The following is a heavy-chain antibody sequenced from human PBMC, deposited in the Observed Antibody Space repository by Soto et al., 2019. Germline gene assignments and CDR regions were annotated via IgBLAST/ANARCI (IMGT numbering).Heavy chain of an antibody. CDR2: VHINGNT. CDR3: ARESGDNWTYEVY. V-gene: IGHV4-4*07. CDR1: GGFISDYS. Sequence: SETLSLTCTVSGGFISDYSMSWIRQSAGKGLEWVGRVHINGNTHYNPSLRGRVTMSVDTSNNQFHLRVTSVTAADTAVYYCARESGDNWTYEVYWGQGQWSPSPQ. J-gene: IGHJ4*02. D-gene: IGHD1-7*01.